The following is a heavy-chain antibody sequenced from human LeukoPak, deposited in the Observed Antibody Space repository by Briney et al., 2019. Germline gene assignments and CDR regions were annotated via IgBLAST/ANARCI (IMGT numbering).Heavy chain of an antibody. D-gene: IGHD5-18*01. V-gene: IGHV4-39*01. CDR1: GDSINSSSYY. CDR2: IYYSGNT. Sequence: SETLSLTCTVSGDSINSSSYYWGWIRQPPGKGLEWIGSIYYSGNTYYTPSLKSRVTISLDTSKNQFSLRLSSVIAADTAVYYCARHNGYSFGRQDYWGQGTLVTVSS. CDR3: ARHNGYSFGRQDY. J-gene: IGHJ4*02.